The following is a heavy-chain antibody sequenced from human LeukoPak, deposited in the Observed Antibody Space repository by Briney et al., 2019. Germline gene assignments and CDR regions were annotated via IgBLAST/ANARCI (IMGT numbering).Heavy chain of an antibody. CDR1: GFTFSSYW. CDR3: AREIVVVPAAAYNWFDP. D-gene: IGHD2-2*01. CDR2: IKQDGSEK. Sequence: GGSLRLSCAASGFTFSSYWMSWVRQAPGKGLEWVANIKQDGSEKYYVDSVKGRFTISRDNAKNSLYLQMNSPRAEDTAVYYCAREIVVVPAAAYNWFDPWGQGTLVTVSS. V-gene: IGHV3-7*01. J-gene: IGHJ5*02.